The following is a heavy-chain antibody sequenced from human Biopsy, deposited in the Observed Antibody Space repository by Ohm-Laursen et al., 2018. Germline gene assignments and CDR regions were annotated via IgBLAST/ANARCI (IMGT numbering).Heavy chain of an antibody. CDR2: ISYTGGI. J-gene: IGHJ4*02. V-gene: IGHV4-59*01. Sequence: GTLSLTCTVSGGSNSGYHWSWIRKSPGKGPEWLAYISYTGGITSNPSLNGRATMSLDTSKNQFSLRLIYVTASDSDVYYRARMPHFDYWGQGILVTVSS. CDR1: GGSNSGYH. CDR3: ARMPHFDY. D-gene: IGHD2-2*01.